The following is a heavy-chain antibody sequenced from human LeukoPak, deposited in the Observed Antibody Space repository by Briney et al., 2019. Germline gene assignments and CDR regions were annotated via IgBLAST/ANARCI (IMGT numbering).Heavy chain of an antibody. CDR3: ARVYYSSSYDYWYFNL. J-gene: IGHJ2*01. V-gene: IGHV4-59*01. CDR1: GGSIRSYY. CDR2: IYYSGNT. D-gene: IGHD6-13*01. Sequence: SETLSLTCTVSGGSIRSYYWSWIRQPPGKGLEWIGYIYYSGNTNYNHSLKSRLTISIDTSKNQFSLKLSSVTAADTAVYYCARVYYSSSYDYWYFNLWGRGTLVTVSS.